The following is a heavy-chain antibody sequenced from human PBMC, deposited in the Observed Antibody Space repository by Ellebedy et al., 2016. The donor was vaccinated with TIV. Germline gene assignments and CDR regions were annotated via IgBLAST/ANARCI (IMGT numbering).Heavy chain of an antibody. CDR2: IYYSGST. V-gene: IGHV4-39*01. D-gene: IGHD3-10*01. Sequence: MPSETLSLTCTVSGGSISSGGYSWSWIRQHPGKGLEWIGYIYYSGSTYSTPSLKSRVTISVDTSKNQFSLKLSAGTAAETAVYYCARHHINVLLWFGEAPGPDWYVDLWGRGTLVTVSS. CDR3: ARHHINVLLWFGEAPGPDWYVDL. J-gene: IGHJ2*01. CDR1: GGSISSGGYS.